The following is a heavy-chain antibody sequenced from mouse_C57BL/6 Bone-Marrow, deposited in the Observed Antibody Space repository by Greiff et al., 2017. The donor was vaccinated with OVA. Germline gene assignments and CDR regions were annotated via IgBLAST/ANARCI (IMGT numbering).Heavy chain of an antibody. V-gene: IGHV1-22*01. CDR2: INPNNGGT. CDR1: GYTFTDYN. J-gene: IGHJ1*03. Sequence: VQLQQSGPELVKPGASVKMSCKASGYTFTDYNMHWVKQSHGKSLEWIGYINPNNGGTSYNQKFKGKATLTVNKSSSTAYMELRSLTSEDSAVYYCAPDGYYWYSDVWGTGTTVTVSS. CDR3: APDGYYWYSDV. D-gene: IGHD2-3*01.